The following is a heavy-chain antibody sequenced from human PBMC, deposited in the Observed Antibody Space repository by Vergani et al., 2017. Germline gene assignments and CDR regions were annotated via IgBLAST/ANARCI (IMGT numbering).Heavy chain of an antibody. CDR2: ISAYNGNT. V-gene: IGHV1-18*01. D-gene: IGHD1-1*01. Sequence: QVQLVQSGAEVKKPGASVKVSCKASGYTFSTYGISWVRQAPGQGLEWMGWISAYNGNTNYPEKFQGRLTMTTDTSTRTAYMELRSLRSDDTAVYYCARDRRTRPPGLNWFDPWGQGTLVTVSS. CDR1: GYTFSTYG. J-gene: IGHJ5*02. CDR3: ARDRRTRPPGLNWFDP.